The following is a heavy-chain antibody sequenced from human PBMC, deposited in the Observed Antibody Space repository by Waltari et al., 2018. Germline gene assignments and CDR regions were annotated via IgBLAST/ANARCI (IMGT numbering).Heavy chain of an antibody. CDR3: TREVRRGFGFDI. CDR2: IYASGGT. J-gene: IGHJ3*02. D-gene: IGHD3-10*01. V-gene: IGHV3-66*02. Sequence: EVGLVESGGGLVHPWESLTLSCAASGFTVTTNFLTWVRQGPGKGPGWVSTIYASGGTLYADSVKGRFTISRDTSRNTVFLQMSSLIVDDTAVYYCTREVRRGFGFDIWGLGTKVTVSA. CDR1: GFTVTTNF.